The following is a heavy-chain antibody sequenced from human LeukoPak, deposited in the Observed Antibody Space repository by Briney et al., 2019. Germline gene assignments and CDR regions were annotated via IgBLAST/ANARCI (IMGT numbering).Heavy chain of an antibody. J-gene: IGHJ6*03. D-gene: IGHD5-12*01. CDR3: AGDSGYDKVVDYYYMDV. V-gene: IGHV4-39*07. CDR1: GGSISSSSYY. CDR2: VYYSGST. Sequence: SETLSLTCTVSGGSISSSSYYWGWTRQPPGKGLEWIGSVYYSGSTHYNPSLKSRVTISVDTSKNQFSLKLSSVTAADTAVYYCAGDSGYDKVVDYYYMDVWGKGTTVTVSS.